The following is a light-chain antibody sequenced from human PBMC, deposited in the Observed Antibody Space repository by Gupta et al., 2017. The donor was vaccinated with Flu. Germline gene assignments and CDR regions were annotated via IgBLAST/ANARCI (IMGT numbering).Light chain of an antibody. CDR3: QQRSNWPT. CDR1: QSVSSY. Sequence: SPATLSLSPGERATLSCRASQSVSSYLAWYQQKPGQAPRLLIYDASNRATGIPARFSGSGSWTDFTLTISSLEPEDFAVYYCQQRSNWPTFGQGTKLEIK. J-gene: IGKJ2*01. V-gene: IGKV3-11*01. CDR2: DAS.